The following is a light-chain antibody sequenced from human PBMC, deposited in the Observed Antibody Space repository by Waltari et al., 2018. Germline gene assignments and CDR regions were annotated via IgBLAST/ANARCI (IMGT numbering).Light chain of an antibody. CDR2: GNS. Sequence: QSVLTQPPSVSGAPGQRVTISCTGSSSNIGAGYDVHWYQQLPGTAPKLLIYGNSNRRSGVPDRFSGSKSGTSASLAITGLQAEDEADYYCQSYDSSLSGYWVFGGGTKLTVL. J-gene: IGLJ3*02. V-gene: IGLV1-40*01. CDR1: SSNIGAGYD. CDR3: QSYDSSLSGYWV.